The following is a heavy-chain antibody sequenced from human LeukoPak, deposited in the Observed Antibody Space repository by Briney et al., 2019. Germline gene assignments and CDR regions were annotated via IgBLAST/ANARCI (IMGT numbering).Heavy chain of an antibody. CDR3: ARTSSMVRAFDY. CDR2: IYTSGST. CDR1: GGSISSYY. V-gene: IGHV4-4*07. Sequence: SETLSLTCTVSGGSISSYYWSWIRQPPGKGLEWIGRIYTSGSTNYNPSLKSRVTMSVDTSKNQFSLKLSSVTAADTAVYYCARTSSMVRAFDYWGQGTLVTVSS. D-gene: IGHD3-10*01. J-gene: IGHJ4*02.